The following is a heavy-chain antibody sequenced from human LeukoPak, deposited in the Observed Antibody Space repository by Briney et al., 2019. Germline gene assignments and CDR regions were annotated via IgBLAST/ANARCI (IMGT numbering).Heavy chain of an antibody. J-gene: IGHJ4*02. CDR1: GFTFSSYD. CDR2: ISGSGGST. CDR3: ARGDLYYNFWSGYSIDY. D-gene: IGHD3-3*01. Sequence: GGSLRLSCAASGFTFSSYDMSWVRQAPGKGLEWVSAISGSGGSTYYADSVKGRFTISRDNAKNSLYLQMNSLRAEDTAVYYCARGDLYYNFWSGYSIDYWGQGTLVTVSP. V-gene: IGHV3-23*01.